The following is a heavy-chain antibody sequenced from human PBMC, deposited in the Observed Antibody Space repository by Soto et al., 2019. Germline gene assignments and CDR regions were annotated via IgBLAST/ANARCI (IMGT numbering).Heavy chain of an antibody. CDR3: ARFYNNHFDV. Sequence: QVQLQESGPGLVKPSETLSLTYTVSGGSISGYFWSWIRQPAGKGLEWIGRIYSSGSTNYNSSLKRRVTMSVDTSKSQFSLKLSSVTAADTAVYSCARFYNNHFDVWGQGTLVTVSS. J-gene: IGHJ4*02. CDR1: GGSISGYF. CDR2: IYSSGST. V-gene: IGHV4-4*07. D-gene: IGHD1-1*01.